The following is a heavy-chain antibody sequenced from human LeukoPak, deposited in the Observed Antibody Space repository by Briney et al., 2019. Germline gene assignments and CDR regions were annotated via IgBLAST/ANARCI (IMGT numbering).Heavy chain of an antibody. Sequence: PSETLSLTCTVSGGSISSSSYYWGWIRQPPGKGLEWIGSIYYSGSTYYNPFLKSRVTISVDTSKNQFSLKLSSVTAADTAVYYCARSRITMIVVVPVGFDYWGQGTLVTVSS. D-gene: IGHD3-22*01. CDR3: ARSRITMIVVVPVGFDY. CDR2: IYYSGST. J-gene: IGHJ4*02. V-gene: IGHV4-39*07. CDR1: GGSISSSSYY.